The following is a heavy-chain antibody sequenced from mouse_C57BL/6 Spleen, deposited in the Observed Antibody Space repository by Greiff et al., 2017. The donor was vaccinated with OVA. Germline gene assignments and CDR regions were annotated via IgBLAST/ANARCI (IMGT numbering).Heavy chain of an antibody. CDR3: ASYDYGGAY. J-gene: IGHJ3*01. Sequence: VKLMESGAELARPGASVKLSCKASGYTFTSYGISWVKQRTGQGLEWIGEIYPRSGNTYYNEKFKGKATLTADKSSSTAYMELRSLTSEDSAVYFCASYDYGGAYWGQGTLVTVSA. CDR2: IYPRSGNT. V-gene: IGHV1-81*01. D-gene: IGHD2-4*01. CDR1: GYTFTSYG.